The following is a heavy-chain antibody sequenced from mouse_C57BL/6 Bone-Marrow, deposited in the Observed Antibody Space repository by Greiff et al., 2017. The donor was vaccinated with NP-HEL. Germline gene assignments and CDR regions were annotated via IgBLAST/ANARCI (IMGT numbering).Heavy chain of an antibody. CDR2: ISYDGSN. CDR1: GYSITSGYY. D-gene: IGHD1-1*01. J-gene: IGHJ1*03. CDR3: ARETTVVATGYWYFDV. V-gene: IGHV3-6*01. Sequence: EESGPGLVKPSQSLSLTCSVTGYSITSGYYWNWIRQFPGNKLEWMGYISYDGSNNYIPSLKNRISITREPSKNQFFLKLNSVTTEDTATYYCARETTVVATGYWYFDVWGTGTTVTVSS.